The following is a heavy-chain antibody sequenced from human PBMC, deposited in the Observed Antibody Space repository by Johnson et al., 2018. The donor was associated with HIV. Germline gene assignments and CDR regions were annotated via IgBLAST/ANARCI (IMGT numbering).Heavy chain of an antibody. CDR3: AKDGLRETYDYDSRGARRGAFDI. V-gene: IGHV3-NL1*01. J-gene: IGHJ3*02. D-gene: IGHD3-22*01. Sequence: QVQLVESGGGVVQPGRSLRLSCAASGFTFSTYGMHWVRQAPGKGLEWVSVIYSGGSTYYADSVKGRFTISRDNSKNTLYLQMNSLRAEDTAVYYCAKDGLRETYDYDSRGARRGAFDIWGQGTMVTVSS. CDR2: IYSGGST. CDR1: GFTFSTYG.